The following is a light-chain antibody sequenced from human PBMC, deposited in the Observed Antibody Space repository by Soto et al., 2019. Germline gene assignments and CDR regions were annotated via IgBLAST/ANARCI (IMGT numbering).Light chain of an antibody. CDR2: DDN. Sequence: QSVMTQPPSVSAAPGQKVTISCSGSSSNIGGNSVSWYQQLPGTAPKLLIYDDNKRPSGIPDRFSGSKSGTSATLGITGFQTGDEADYYCQSYDSSLSASVVFGGGTQLTVL. CDR1: SSNIGGNS. J-gene: IGLJ2*01. CDR3: QSYDSSLSASVV. V-gene: IGLV1-51*01.